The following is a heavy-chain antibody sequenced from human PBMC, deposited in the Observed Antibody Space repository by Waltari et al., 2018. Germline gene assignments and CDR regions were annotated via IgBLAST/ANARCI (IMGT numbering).Heavy chain of an antibody. CDR2: VVPEDGET. CDR3: ATITRPPLGATNGY. Sequence: EVQLVQSGAEVKKPGATVKISCKVSGYTFTDYYMHWVQQAPGKGLEWLGLVVPEDGETITSVKFQGSVTKTADTSTDTAYMELSSLRSEDTAVYYCATITRPPLGATNGYWGQGTLVTVSS. CDR1: GYTFTDYY. V-gene: IGHV1-69-2*01. D-gene: IGHD1-26*01. J-gene: IGHJ4*02.